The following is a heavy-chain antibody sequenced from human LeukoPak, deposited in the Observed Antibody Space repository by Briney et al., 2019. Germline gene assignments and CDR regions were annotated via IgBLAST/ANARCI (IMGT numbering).Heavy chain of an antibody. D-gene: IGHD3-16*01. CDR1: GGSFSGYY. CDR3: ARNHSGATGTPGGWFDS. Sequence: PSETLSLTCAVYGGSFSGYYWSWIRQPPGKGLEWIGEINHSGSTHYNPSLRSRVSMSIDTSKRQFSLKLASVTAADTGLYYCARNHSGATGTPGGWFDSWGQGTLVIVSS. V-gene: IGHV4-34*01. J-gene: IGHJ5*01. CDR2: INHSGST.